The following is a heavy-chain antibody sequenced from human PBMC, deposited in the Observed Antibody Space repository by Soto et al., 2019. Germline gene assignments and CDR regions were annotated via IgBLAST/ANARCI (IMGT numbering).Heavy chain of an antibody. Sequence: GSLRLSCAASGFSFSSYAMHWVRQAPGKGLEYVSTISNNGGTTYYAKSVKGRFTISRDNSKNTLYLQLGSLRAEDMAVYSCARCLVTVNSCYYYGIDAWGQGPTVTVSS. V-gene: IGHV3-64*01. J-gene: IGHJ6*02. CDR2: ISNNGGTT. CDR1: GFSFSSYA. D-gene: IGHD4-17*01. CDR3: ARCLVTVNSCYYYGIDA.